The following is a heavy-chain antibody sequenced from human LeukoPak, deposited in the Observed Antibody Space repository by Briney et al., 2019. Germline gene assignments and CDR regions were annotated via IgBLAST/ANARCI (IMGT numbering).Heavy chain of an antibody. J-gene: IGHJ4*02. CDR1: GFTFSSYG. CDR3: AKGSDSSAWTLFDY. D-gene: IGHD6-25*01. CDR2: ISGSGGST. Sequence: GGSLRLSCAASGFTFSSYGMSWVRQAPGKWLQWVSSISGSGGSTYYADSVQGRFTISRDNSKNTLYLQMNSLRAEDTAVYYCAKGSDSSAWTLFDYWGQGTLVTVSS. V-gene: IGHV3-23*01.